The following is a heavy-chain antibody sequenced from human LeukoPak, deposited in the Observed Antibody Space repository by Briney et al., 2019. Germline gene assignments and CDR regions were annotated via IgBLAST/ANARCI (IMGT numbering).Heavy chain of an antibody. J-gene: IGHJ4*02. CDR1: GLAFSGYA. V-gene: IGHV3-23*01. CDR3: ADYGVSGVRNNFY. CDR2: ISVASNT. Sequence: GGALRLSCVASGLAFSGYAMSWVRQAPGKGLDGVSTISVASNTFYADSVKGRFTISRDNSRNTVYLQMTSLRADDTAVYYCADYGVSGVRNNFYWGQGTLVTVSS. D-gene: IGHD3-3*01.